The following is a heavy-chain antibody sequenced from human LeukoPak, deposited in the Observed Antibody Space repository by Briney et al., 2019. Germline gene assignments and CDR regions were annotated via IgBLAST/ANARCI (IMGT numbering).Heavy chain of an antibody. D-gene: IGHD6-13*01. V-gene: IGHV3-30*18. J-gene: IGHJ4*02. CDR3: AKEAAAAGSFDY. Sequence: GGSLRLSCAASGFTFSSYGMHWVRQAPGKGLEWVAVISYDGSNKYYADSVKGRFTISRDNSKNTPYLQMNSLRAEDTAVYYCAKEAAAAGSFDYWGQGTLVTVSS. CDR1: GFTFSSYG. CDR2: ISYDGSNK.